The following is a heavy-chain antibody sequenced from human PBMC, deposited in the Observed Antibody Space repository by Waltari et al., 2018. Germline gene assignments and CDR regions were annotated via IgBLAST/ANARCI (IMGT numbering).Heavy chain of an antibody. J-gene: IGHJ2*01. D-gene: IGHD2-8*01. CDR2: IYYSGYT. CDR3: ARDRPCIDGVCYQYWYFDL. Sequence: QVHLQESGPGLVEASETLSLTCTGSGGPITSGSHYWSWIRQQPGKGLEWIGYIYYSGYTEYNPSLDSRVTISQDTSKNQISLNLRSLTVADSAVYYCARDRPCIDGVCYQYWYFDLWGRGTAVTVSA. CDR1: GGPITSGSHY. V-gene: IGHV4-31*03.